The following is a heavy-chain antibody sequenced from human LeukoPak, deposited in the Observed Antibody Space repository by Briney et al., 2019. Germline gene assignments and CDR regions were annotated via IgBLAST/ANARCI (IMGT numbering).Heavy chain of an antibody. CDR2: IYYSGST. V-gene: IGHV4-59*01. CDR1: GGSISSYY. Sequence: PSEALSLTCTVSGGSISSYYWSWIRQPPGKGLEWIGYIYYSGSTNYNPSLKSRVTISVDTSKNQFSLKLSSVTAAETAVYYCARDLGGPAAWGQGTLVTVSS. J-gene: IGHJ5*02. CDR3: ARDLGGPAA. D-gene: IGHD1-26*01.